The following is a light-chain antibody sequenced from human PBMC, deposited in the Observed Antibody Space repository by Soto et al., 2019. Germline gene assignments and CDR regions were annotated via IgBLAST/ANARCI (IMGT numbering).Light chain of an antibody. CDR2: GVS. CDR3: SSYKTCSTVVV. Sequence: QSVLTQPASVSGSPGQSITISCTGTSSDIGGYNYVSWYQQYPGKAPKLMIFGVSDRPSGVSDRFSGSKSGTTASLTISGLQDEDEADYYCSSYKTCSTVVVFGGGTKLTVL. J-gene: IGLJ2*01. CDR1: SSDIGGYNY. V-gene: IGLV2-14*01.